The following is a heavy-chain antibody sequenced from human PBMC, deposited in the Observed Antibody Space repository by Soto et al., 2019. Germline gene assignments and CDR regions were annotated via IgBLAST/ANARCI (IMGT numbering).Heavy chain of an antibody. CDR3: ARDRDEYSRSSDNWFDP. D-gene: IGHD6-6*01. J-gene: IGHJ5*02. V-gene: IGHV1-3*01. CDR2: INAGNGNT. Sequence: SVKVSCKASGYTFTSYAMHWVRQAPGQRLEWMGWINAGNGNTKYSQKFQGRVTMTRDTSISTVYMELSRLRSEDTAVYYCARDRDEYSRSSDNWFDPWGQGTVVTVSS. CDR1: GYTFTSYA.